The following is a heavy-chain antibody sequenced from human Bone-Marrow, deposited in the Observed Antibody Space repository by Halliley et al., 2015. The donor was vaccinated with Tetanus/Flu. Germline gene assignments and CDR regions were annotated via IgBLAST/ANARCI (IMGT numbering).Heavy chain of an antibody. J-gene: IGHJ6*02. CDR1: GFTFSSYG. V-gene: IGHV3-33*01. Sequence: CAASGFTFSSYGMHWVRQAPGKGLEWVALIWYDGTRTYYADSVRGRFTISRDNSMNTLYLQMNSLRADDTAMYYCARDRHSGYGYYPMDVWGQGTTVTVSS. CDR2: IWYDGTRT. D-gene: IGHD5-12*01. CDR3: ARDRHSGYGYYPMDV.